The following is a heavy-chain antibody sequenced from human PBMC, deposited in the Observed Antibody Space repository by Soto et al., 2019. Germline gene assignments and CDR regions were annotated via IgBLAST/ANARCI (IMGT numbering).Heavy chain of an antibody. CDR2: IYSGGST. CDR3: ARGFAGLHRPPLEDYYMDV. J-gene: IGHJ6*03. D-gene: IGHD4-4*01. Sequence: GGSLRLSCAASGFTFSSNYMSWVRQAPGKGLEWVSVIYSGGSTYYADSVKGRFTISRHNSKNTLYLQMNSLRAEDTAVYYCARGFAGLHRPPLEDYYMDVWGKGTTVTVSS. V-gene: IGHV3-53*04. CDR1: GFTFSSNY.